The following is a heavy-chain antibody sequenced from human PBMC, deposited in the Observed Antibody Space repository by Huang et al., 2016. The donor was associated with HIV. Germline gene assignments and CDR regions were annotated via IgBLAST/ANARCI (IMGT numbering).Heavy chain of an antibody. V-gene: IGHV1-69*13. J-gene: IGHJ4*02. CDR3: AREYYYDNSGYYFDY. D-gene: IGHD3-22*01. CDR2: SIPIFGTP. Sequence: QVQLVQSGAEVKKPGSSVKVSCKASGGTFTTYTITWVRQAPGQGLEGMGGSIPIFGTPNYAQKFQGRVTITADESTSTAYMELSSLRSEDTAVYYCAREYYYDNSGYYFDYWGQGTLVTVSS. CDR1: GGTFTTYT.